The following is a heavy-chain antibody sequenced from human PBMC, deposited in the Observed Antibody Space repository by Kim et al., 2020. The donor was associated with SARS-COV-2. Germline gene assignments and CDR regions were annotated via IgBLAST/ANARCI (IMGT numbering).Heavy chain of an antibody. CDR2: IYYSGST. CDR3: ARSRIAAAGTWDY. J-gene: IGHJ4*02. V-gene: IGHV4-61*01. CDR1: GGSVSSGSYY. Sequence: SETLSLTCTVSGGSVSSGSYYWSWIRQPPGKGLEWIGYIYYSGSTNYNPSLKSRVTISVDTSKNQFSLKLSSVTAADTAVYYCARSRIAAAGTWDYWGQGTLVTVSS. D-gene: IGHD6-13*01.